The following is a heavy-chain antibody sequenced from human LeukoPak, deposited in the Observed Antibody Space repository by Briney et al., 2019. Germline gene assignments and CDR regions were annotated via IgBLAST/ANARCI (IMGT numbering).Heavy chain of an antibody. D-gene: IGHD6-13*01. V-gene: IGHV1-2*02. Sequence: GASLKVPCMASGYTFTDYYMHWVRQAPGQGLEWMGWINPNSGGTNYAQMFQGRVTMTSDTSISTAYMELSRLTSDDTAVYYCARDLLAAAASLDPWGQGTLVTVSS. CDR3: ARDLLAAAASLDP. CDR2: INPNSGGT. CDR1: GYTFTDYY. J-gene: IGHJ5*02.